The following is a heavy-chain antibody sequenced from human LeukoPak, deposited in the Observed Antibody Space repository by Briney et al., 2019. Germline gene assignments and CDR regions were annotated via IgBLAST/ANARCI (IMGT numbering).Heavy chain of an antibody. CDR2: VSYSGST. CDR1: RGSIGKYY. D-gene: IGHD3-16*01. CDR3: ARVGEGDTTWFYYYYGMDV. V-gene: IGHV4-59*08. Sequence: SETLSLTCTVSRGSIGKYYWSWIRQSPAKGLEWIGYVSYSGSTDYNPSLQSRVTISVDTSKDQFSLRLNSVTAADTAVYYCARVGEGDTTWFYYYYGMDVWGQGTTVTVSS. J-gene: IGHJ6*02.